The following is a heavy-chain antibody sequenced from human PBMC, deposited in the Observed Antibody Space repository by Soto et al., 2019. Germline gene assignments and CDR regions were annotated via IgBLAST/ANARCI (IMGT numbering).Heavy chain of an antibody. CDR3: AKDFRSMIVVVPLYYFDY. Sequence: AGGSLRLSCAASGFTFSSYGMHWVRQAPGKGLEWVAVISYDGSNKYYADSVKGRFTISRDNSKNTLYLQMNSLRAEDTAVYYCAKDFRSMIVVVPLYYFDYWGQGTLVTVYS. CDR2: ISYDGSNK. CDR1: GFTFSSYG. J-gene: IGHJ4*02. V-gene: IGHV3-30*18. D-gene: IGHD3-22*01.